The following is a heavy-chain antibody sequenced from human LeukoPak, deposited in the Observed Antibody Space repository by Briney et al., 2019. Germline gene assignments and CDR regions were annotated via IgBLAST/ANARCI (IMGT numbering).Heavy chain of an antibody. CDR1: SYTFTTYG. Sequence: ASVKVSCKASSYTFTTYGITWVRQAPGQGLEWTGWISAYNGNTNYAQKFQGRVAMTTDTSTSTAYMELRSLRFDDTAVYYCARALVDGYKELGYWGQGTLVTVSS. CDR3: ARALVDGYKELGY. D-gene: IGHD5-24*01. V-gene: IGHV1-18*01. J-gene: IGHJ4*02. CDR2: ISAYNGNT.